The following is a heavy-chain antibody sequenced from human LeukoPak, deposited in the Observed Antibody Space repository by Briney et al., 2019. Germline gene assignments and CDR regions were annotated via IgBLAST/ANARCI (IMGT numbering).Heavy chain of an antibody. Sequence: ETLSLTCAVSGYSISSGYYWGWIRQPPGKGLEWIGSMYHSGSTYYNPSLKSRVTTAVDTSKNQFCLKLSSVTAADTAVYYCARQTSKGWGIHYWGQGTLVTVSS. V-gene: IGHV4-38-2*01. CDR1: GYSISSGYY. D-gene: IGHD3-16*01. J-gene: IGHJ4*02. CDR2: MYHSGST. CDR3: ARQTSKGWGIHY.